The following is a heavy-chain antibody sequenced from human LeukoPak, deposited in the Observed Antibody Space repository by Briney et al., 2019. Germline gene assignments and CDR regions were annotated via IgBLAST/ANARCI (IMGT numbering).Heavy chain of an antibody. Sequence: GGSLRLSCTASGFTFSSYAMNWVRQAPGKGLEWVSGIGAGGTFTYYADSVKGRFTISRDNSRNTLYLQMNSLRAEDTAVYYCASQATGDYFDYWGQGTLVTVSS. D-gene: IGHD1-14*01. J-gene: IGHJ4*02. CDR1: GFTFSSYA. CDR2: IGAGGTFT. V-gene: IGHV3-23*01. CDR3: ASQATGDYFDY.